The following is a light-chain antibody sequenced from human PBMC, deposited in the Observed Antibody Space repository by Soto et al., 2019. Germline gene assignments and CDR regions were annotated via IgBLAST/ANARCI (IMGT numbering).Light chain of an antibody. CDR1: QSVSSN. V-gene: IGKV3-20*01. Sequence: EIVMTQSPATLSVSPGERATLSCRASQSVSSNLAWYQQKPGQAPRLLIYCASTRATGIPDRFSGGGSGTDFTLTISRLEPEDFAVYYCQQYGSSRTFGQGTKVDIK. CDR3: QQYGSSRT. CDR2: CAS. J-gene: IGKJ1*01.